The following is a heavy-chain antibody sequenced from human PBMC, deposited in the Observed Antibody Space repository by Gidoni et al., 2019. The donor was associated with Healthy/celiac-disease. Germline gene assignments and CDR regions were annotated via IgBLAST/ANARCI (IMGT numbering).Heavy chain of an antibody. Sequence: EVQLVESGGGLVQPGGSLRLSCAASGFTFSSYEWNWVRQAPGTGLELVSYIMSSGSPIYYSDSVKGRFTISRDNAKNSLYLHMNSLRAEDTAVYYCARDGGYSYGYGFDYWGQGTLVTVSS. J-gene: IGHJ4*02. CDR3: ARDGGYSYGYGFDY. D-gene: IGHD5-18*01. V-gene: IGHV3-48*03. CDR2: IMSSGSPI. CDR1: GFTFSSYE.